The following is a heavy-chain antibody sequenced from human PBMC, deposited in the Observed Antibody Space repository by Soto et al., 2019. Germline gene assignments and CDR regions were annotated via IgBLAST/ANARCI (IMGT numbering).Heavy chain of an antibody. CDR3: ARGIEGFLES. V-gene: IGHV1-18*01. Sequence: GASVEVSCKTSGYTFASCGSSWVRQAPGQGLEWMGWIITHTDVTNYAPKLQARVSLTTDRSTSTAYMELRSLRSDDTAVYYCARGIEGFLESWGQGTLVTVSS. CDR1: GYTFASCG. D-gene: IGHD3-3*01. J-gene: IGHJ1*01. CDR2: IITHTDVT.